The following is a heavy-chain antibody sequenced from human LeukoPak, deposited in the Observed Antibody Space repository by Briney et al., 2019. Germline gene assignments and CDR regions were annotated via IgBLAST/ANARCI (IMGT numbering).Heavy chain of an antibody. CDR3: ARAVISFGGTIAKGFDC. V-gene: IGHV4-59*01. CDR1: GGSISTYH. D-gene: IGHD3-16*02. J-gene: IGHJ4*02. CDR2: VYYSGST. Sequence: SETLSLTCTVSGGSISTYHWSWIRQPPGKGPEWIAYVYYSGSTDYSPSLKSRATISVDTSMNQFSLSLGSVTAADTAIYYCARAVISFGGTIAKGFDCWGQGTLVTVSS.